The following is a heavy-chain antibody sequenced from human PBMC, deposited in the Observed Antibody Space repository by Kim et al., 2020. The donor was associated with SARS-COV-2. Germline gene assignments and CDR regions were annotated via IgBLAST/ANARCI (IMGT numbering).Heavy chain of an antibody. J-gene: IGHJ6*02. CDR2: ISSSSSYI. V-gene: IGHV3-21*01. CDR3: ARAIGPNDDLYYYYGMDV. D-gene: IGHD1-1*01. Sequence: GGSLRLSCAASGFTFSSYSMNWVRQAPGKGLEWVSSISSSSSYIYYADSVKGRFTISRDNAKNSLYLQMNSLRAEDTAVYYCARAIGPNDDLYYYYGMDVCGQGTTVTVSS. CDR1: GFTFSSYS.